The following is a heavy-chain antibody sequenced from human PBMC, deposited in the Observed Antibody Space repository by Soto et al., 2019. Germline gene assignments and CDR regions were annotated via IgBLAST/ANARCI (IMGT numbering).Heavy chain of an antibody. CDR3: ARECDILTGYYHFDY. CDR2: INPSGGST. D-gene: IGHD3-9*01. CDR1: GYTFTSYY. J-gene: IGHJ4*02. V-gene: IGHV1-46*01. Sequence: GDSVKVSCKASGYTFTSYYMHWVRQAPGQGLEWMGIINPSGGSTSYAQKFQGRVTMTRDTSTSTVYMELSSLRSEDTAVYYCARECDILTGYYHFDYWGQGTLVTVSS.